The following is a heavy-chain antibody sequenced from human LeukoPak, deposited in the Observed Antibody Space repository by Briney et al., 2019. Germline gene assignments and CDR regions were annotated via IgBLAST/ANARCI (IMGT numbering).Heavy chain of an antibody. CDR2: IYYTGNT. CDR1: GDSISDYY. Sequence: SETLSLTCTISGDSISDYYWSWIRQPPGKGLEWIGYIYYTGNTHYNPSLKSRVSISIDTISVDTSKNKISLKLSSVTAADTAVYYCARVLGRGWGQYYFDYWGQGTLVTVSS. V-gene: IGHV4-59*01. D-gene: IGHD3-16*01. CDR3: ARVLGRGWGQYYFDY. J-gene: IGHJ4*02.